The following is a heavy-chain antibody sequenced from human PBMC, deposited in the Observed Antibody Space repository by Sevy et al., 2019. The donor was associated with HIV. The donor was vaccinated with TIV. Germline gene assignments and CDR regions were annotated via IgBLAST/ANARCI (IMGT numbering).Heavy chain of an antibody. CDR1: GYTFTGYY. CDR2: INTLSGGT. D-gene: IGHD5-12*01. CDR3: AIWFSGYDLFPSGFDY. J-gene: IGHJ4*02. Sequence: ASVKVSCKASGYTFTGYYMHWVRQTPGQGLEWVGWINTLSGGTNYGQKFQGRATMTRDMSISTAYMEVTRLRSDDTAVFYCAIWFSGYDLFPSGFDYWGQGTLITVSS. V-gene: IGHV1-2*02.